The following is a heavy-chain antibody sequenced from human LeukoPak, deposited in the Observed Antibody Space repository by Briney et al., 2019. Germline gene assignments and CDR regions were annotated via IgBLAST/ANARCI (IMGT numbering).Heavy chain of an antibody. D-gene: IGHD2-8*01. CDR2: IFYSGST. CDR3: AYVGYCINGFCPFDF. J-gene: IGHJ4*02. Sequence: PSETLSLTRTVSGGSISSYYWSWIRQPPGKGLEWIGYIFYSGSTNYNPSLKSRVTISVDTSKNQFSLKLSSVTAADTAVYYCAYVGYCINGFCPFDFWGQGTLVTVSS. CDR1: GGSISSYY. V-gene: IGHV4-59*01.